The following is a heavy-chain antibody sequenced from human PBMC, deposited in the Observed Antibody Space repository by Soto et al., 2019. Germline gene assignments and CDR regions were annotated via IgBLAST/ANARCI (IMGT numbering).Heavy chain of an antibody. Sequence: GGSLRLSCEASGFTFTSDSMTWVRQAPGKGLEWVSSISSHGRDIFYADSVKGRFTISRDNAKDSLHLQMNSLTGEDSAVYYCARGAALAGKLDLWGQGTLVTVS. D-gene: IGHD6-19*01. CDR2: ISSHGRDI. J-gene: IGHJ4*02. CDR3: ARGAALAGKLDL. CDR1: GFTFTSDS. V-gene: IGHV3-21*06.